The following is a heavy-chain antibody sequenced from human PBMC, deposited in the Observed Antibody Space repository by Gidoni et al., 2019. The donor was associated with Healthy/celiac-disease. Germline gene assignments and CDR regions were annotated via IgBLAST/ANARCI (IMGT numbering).Heavy chain of an antibody. V-gene: IGHV4-31*03. D-gene: IGHD6-13*01. CDR3: AREGIAAAGTFDY. J-gene: IGHJ4*02. Sequence: QVQLQESGPGLVKPSQTLSLTCTVSGGSISSGGYYWSWICPHPGKGLEWIGYIYYSGSTYYNPSLKSRVTISVDTSKNQFSLKLSSVTAADTAVYYCAREGIAAAGTFDYWGQGTLVTVSS. CDR1: GGSISSGGYY. CDR2: IYYSGST.